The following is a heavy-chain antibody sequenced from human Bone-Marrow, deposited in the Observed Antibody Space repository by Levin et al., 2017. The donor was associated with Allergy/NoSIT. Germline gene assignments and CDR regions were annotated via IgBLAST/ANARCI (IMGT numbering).Heavy chain of an antibody. V-gene: IGHV4-4*07. D-gene: IGHD3-3*01. Sequence: SETLSLTCTVSGGSISSYYWSWIRQPAGKGLEWIGRIYTSGSTNYNPSLKSRVTMSVDTSKNQFSLKLSSVTAADTAVYYCAREYYDFWSGPIGAYYYGMDVWGQGTTVTVSS. CDR3: AREYYDFWSGPIGAYYYGMDV. CDR2: IYTSGST. CDR1: GGSISSYY. J-gene: IGHJ6*02.